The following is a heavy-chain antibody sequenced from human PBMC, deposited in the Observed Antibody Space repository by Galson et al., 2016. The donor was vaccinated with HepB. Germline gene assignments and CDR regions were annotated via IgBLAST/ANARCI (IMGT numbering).Heavy chain of an antibody. V-gene: IGHV3-48*03. J-gene: IGHJ4*02. CDR2: ISSSGRTI. Sequence: SLRLSCAASGFSFIDYEMNWVRQAPGKGLEWLSYISSSGRTIYYADSVKGRFIISRDNAKNSLYLQMNVLRAEDTAVYYCARAGPTDTRYLDYWGQGTLVTVSS. D-gene: IGHD2-21*02. CDR3: ARAGPTDTRYLDY. CDR1: GFSFIDYE.